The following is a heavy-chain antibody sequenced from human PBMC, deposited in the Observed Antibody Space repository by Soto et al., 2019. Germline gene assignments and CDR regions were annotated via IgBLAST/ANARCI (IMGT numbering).Heavy chain of an antibody. CDR2: IIPIVGIA. V-gene: IGHV1-69*02. CDR1: GGTFSSYT. D-gene: IGHD2-21*02. Sequence: QVQLVQSGAEVKKPGSSVKVSCKASGGTFSSYTISWVRQAPGQGLEWMGRIIPIVGIANYAQKFQGRVTITAXXSXSXXYMELSSLRSEDTAVYYCARGNIVVVTAGADWFDPWGQGTLVTVSS. CDR3: ARGNIVVVTAGADWFDP. J-gene: IGHJ5*02.